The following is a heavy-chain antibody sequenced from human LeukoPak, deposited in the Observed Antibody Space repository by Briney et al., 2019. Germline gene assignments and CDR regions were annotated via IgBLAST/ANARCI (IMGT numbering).Heavy chain of an antibody. CDR2: IYTSGST. V-gene: IGHV4-61*02. Sequence: SQTLSLTCTVSGGSISSGDYYWSWIRQPAGKGLEWIGRIYTSGSTNYNPSLKSRATISVDTSKNQFSLKLSSVTAADTAVYYCAGEDDSFMDVWGKGTTVTVSS. CDR3: AGEDDSFMDV. J-gene: IGHJ6*03. CDR1: GGSISSGDYY. D-gene: IGHD3-22*01.